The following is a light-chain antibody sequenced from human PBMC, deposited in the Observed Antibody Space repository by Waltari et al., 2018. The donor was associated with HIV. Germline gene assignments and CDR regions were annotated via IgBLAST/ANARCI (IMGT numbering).Light chain of an antibody. V-gene: IGLV1-40*01. CDR1: SSNIGARAHFD. J-gene: IGLJ3*02. Sequence: QSVLTQPPSVSRAPGQTVTISCTGSSSNIGARAHFDVHWYQQLPGTAPKLLIYGNNNRPSGVPDRFSGSKSGASASLAITGLQAEDEADYYCQSYDTRLSGSVFGGGTKLTVL. CDR2: GNN. CDR3: QSYDTRLSGSV.